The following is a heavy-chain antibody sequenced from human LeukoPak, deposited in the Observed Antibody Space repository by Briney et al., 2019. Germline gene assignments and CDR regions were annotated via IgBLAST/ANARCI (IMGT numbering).Heavy chain of an antibody. D-gene: IGHD3-10*01. J-gene: IGHJ4*02. V-gene: IGHV4-59*12. CDR1: GGSISSYY. CDR2: IYYSGST. Sequence: SETLSLTCTVSGGSISSYYWSWIRQPPGKGLEWIGYIYYSGSTNYNPSLKSRVTISVETSKQRFSLKLSSVTAADRAVYYCARVLYGSGSYNDWGQGTLVTVSS. CDR3: ARVLYGSGSYND.